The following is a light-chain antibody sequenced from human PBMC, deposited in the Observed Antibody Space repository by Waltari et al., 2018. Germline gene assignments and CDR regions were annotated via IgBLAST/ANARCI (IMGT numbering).Light chain of an antibody. J-gene: IGKJ2*01. V-gene: IGKV3-15*01. Sequence: EIVMTQSPATLSVSPGETVTISCRASQSVRPNLGWYQQRPGQPPRRLIHGASTRAISIPARFSGSGSGTEFTLTISSLQSEDVGVYYCQQYNIWAPDTFGQGTKLEIK. CDR2: GAS. CDR1: QSVRPN. CDR3: QQYNIWAPDT.